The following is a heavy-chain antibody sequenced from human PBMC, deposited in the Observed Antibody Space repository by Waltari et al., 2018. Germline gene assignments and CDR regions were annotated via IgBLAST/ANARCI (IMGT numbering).Heavy chain of an antibody. CDR1: GFSLSTSGVG. CDR3: AHSMRLDIHYDFWSGYLGGNAEYFQH. CDR2: IYWDDDK. V-gene: IGHV2-5*02. J-gene: IGHJ1*01. Sequence: QITLKESGPTLVKPTQTLTLTCTFSGFSLSTSGVGVGWIRQPPGKALEWLALIYWDDDKRYSPSPKGRLTSTKDTSKNPVGLKMTNMDPVDTATYYCAHSMRLDIHYDFWSGYLGGNAEYFQHWGQGTLVTVSS. D-gene: IGHD3-3*01.